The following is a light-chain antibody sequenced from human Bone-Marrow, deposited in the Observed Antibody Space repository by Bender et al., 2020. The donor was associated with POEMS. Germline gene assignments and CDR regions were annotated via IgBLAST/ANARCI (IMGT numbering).Light chain of an antibody. CDR1: SSDVGGYKY. V-gene: IGLV2-14*03. CDR2: DVS. CDR3: SSYTSSTTLV. J-gene: IGLJ3*02. Sequence: HSALTQPASVSGSPGQSITISCTGTSSDVGGYKYVSWYQQYPGKAPKVIIYDVSDRPSGVSDRFSGSKSGNTASLTISRLQAEDEADYYCSSYTSSTTLVFGGGTKLTIL.